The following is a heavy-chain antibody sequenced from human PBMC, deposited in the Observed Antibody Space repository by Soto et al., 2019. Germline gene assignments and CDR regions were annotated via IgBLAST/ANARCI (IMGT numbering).Heavy chain of an antibody. V-gene: IGHV4-59*01. CDR1: GGSISSYY. D-gene: IGHD5-18*01. J-gene: IGHJ4*02. CDR2: IYYSGST. CDR3: ARAAPGYSYGFDY. Sequence: SETLSLTCTVSGGSISSYYWSWIRQPPGKGLEWIGYIYYSGSTNYNPSLKSRVTISVDTSKNQFSLKLSSVTAADTAVYYCARAAPGYSYGFDYWGQGTLVTVSS.